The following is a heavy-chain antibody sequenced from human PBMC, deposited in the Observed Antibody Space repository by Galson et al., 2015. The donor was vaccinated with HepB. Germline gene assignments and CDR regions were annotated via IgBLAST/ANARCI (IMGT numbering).Heavy chain of an antibody. J-gene: IGHJ2*01. Sequence: SLRLSCAASGFTFSSYAMSWVRQAPGKGLEWVSAISGSGGSTYYADSVKGRFTISRDNSKNTLYLQMNSLRAEDTAVYYCAKVPYYDFWCGYLPDWYVDLWGRGTLVTVSS. CDR1: GFTFSSYA. V-gene: IGHV3-23*01. CDR2: ISGSGGST. CDR3: AKVPYYDFWCGYLPDWYVDL. D-gene: IGHD3-3*01.